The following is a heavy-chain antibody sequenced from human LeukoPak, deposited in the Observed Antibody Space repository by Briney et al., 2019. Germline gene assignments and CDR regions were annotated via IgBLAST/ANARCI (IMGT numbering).Heavy chain of an antibody. V-gene: IGHV4-34*01. CDR2: INHSGST. D-gene: IGHD6-13*01. Sequence: PSETLSLTCAVSGGSFRGYYWSWIRQPPGKGLEWIGEINHSGSTNCNPSLKSRVTISVDTSKNQFSLKVSSVTAADTAVYYCARAWGAAAGTGYYYMDVWGKGTTVTVSS. CDR1: GGSFRGYY. CDR3: ARAWGAAAGTGYYYMDV. J-gene: IGHJ6*03.